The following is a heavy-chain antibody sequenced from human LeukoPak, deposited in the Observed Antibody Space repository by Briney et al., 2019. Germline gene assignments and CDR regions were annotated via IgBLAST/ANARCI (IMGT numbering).Heavy chain of an antibody. V-gene: IGHV1-69*02. Sequence: SVRVSCKASGGTFSSYTISWVRQSPGQGLEWMGRIIPILGIANSAQKFQGRVTITADKSTSTAYMELSSLRSEDTAVYYCANSEDFYDSSYYFDYWRQGTLVTVSS. J-gene: IGHJ4*02. D-gene: IGHD3-22*01. CDR3: ANSEDFYDSSYYFDY. CDR1: GGTFSSYT. CDR2: IIPILGIA.